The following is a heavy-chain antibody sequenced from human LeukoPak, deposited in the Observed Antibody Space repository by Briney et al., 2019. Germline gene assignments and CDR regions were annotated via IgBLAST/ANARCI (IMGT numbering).Heavy chain of an antibody. D-gene: IGHD2-15*01. J-gene: IGHJ4*02. CDR2: ISGYDGNT. V-gene: IGHV1-18*01. CDR3: ARAVVVMGATTSNFDS. Sequence: GASVKVSFKASGYTFINYGISWVRQAPGQGLEWMGWISGYDGNTNYGQKLQGRVTMTRDTSTNTAYMELRRLRYDDTAMYYCARAVVVMGATTSNFDSWGQGGLVMVSS. CDR1: GYTFINYG.